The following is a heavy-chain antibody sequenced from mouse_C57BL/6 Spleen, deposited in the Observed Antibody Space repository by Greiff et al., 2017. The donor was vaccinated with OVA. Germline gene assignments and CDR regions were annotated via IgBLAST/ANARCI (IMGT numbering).Heavy chain of an antibody. CDR2: IDPETGGT. D-gene: IGHD1-1*01. CDR1: GYTFTDYE. CDR3: TRDTVVAPYFDY. Sequence: VKLQQSGAELVRPGASVTLSCKASGYTFTDYEMHWVKQTPVHGLEWIGAIDPETGGTAYNQKFKGKAILTADKSSSTAYMELRSLTSEDSAVYYCTRDTVVAPYFDYWGQGTTLTVSS. J-gene: IGHJ2*01. V-gene: IGHV1-15*01.